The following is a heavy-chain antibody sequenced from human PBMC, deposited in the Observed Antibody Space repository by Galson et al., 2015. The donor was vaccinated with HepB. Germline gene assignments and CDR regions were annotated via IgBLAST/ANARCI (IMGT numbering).Heavy chain of an antibody. V-gene: IGHV3-33*01. J-gene: IGHJ4*02. CDR1: GFTFSSFN. CDR2: IWYDGTIK. Sequence: SLRLSCATSGFTFSSFNMHWVRQAPGKGLEWVAVIWYDGTIKYYPDSVRGRFTISRDNTKSTLYLQMNSLRAEDTAIYFCARLSIAGGFESWGQGTLVTVSS. CDR3: ARLSIAGGFES. D-gene: IGHD6-13*01.